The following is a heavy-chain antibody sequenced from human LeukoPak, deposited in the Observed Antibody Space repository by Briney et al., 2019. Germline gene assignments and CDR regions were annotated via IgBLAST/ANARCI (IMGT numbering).Heavy chain of an antibody. Sequence: GGSLRLSCAASGFTFSSYGMNWVRQAPGKGLEWVAVISYDGSNKYYADSVKGRFTISRDNSKNTLYLQMNSLRAEDTAVYYCAKRMGPSIAATDLDYWGQGTLVTVSS. D-gene: IGHD6-13*01. CDR2: ISYDGSNK. CDR1: GFTFSSYG. J-gene: IGHJ4*02. V-gene: IGHV3-30*18. CDR3: AKRMGPSIAATDLDY.